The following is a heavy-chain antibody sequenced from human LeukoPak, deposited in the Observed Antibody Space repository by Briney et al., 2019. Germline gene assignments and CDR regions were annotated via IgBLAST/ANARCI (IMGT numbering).Heavy chain of an antibody. CDR3: ARAEHDFQNLDHYFDY. V-gene: IGHV4-61*05. D-gene: IGHD3-3*01. CDR2: IYYSGST. J-gene: IGHJ4*02. CDR1: GGSISSSSYY. Sequence: SETLSLTCTVSGGSISSSSYYWGWIRQPPGKGLEWIGYIYYSGSTNYNPSLKSRVTISVDTSKNQFSLKLSSVTAADTAVYYCARAEHDFQNLDHYFDYWGQGTLVTVSS.